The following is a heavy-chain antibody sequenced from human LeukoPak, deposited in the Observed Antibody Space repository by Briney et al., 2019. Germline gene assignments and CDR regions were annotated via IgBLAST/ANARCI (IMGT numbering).Heavy chain of an antibody. CDR2: MKHDGSEK. V-gene: IGHV3-7*01. J-gene: IGHJ4*02. D-gene: IGHD3-22*01. CDR1: GFTFNRYW. Sequence: GGSLRLSCAASGFTFNRYWLSWVRQAPGKGLEWVAHMKHDGSEKYYVDSVKGRFTISRDNAQNSLYLQMNSLRAEDTAIYYCARGRQTYYDNSGYPFDYWGQGTLVTVSS. CDR3: ARGRQTYYDNSGYPFDY.